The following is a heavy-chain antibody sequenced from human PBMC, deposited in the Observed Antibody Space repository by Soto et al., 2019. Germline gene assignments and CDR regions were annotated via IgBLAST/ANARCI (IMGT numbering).Heavy chain of an antibody. J-gene: IGHJ5*02. CDR3: AKHLWFGESVFDP. CDR2: IRGSADSA. V-gene: IGHV3-23*01. Sequence: GGSLRLSCAASGFTFSSYGVSWVRQAPRKGLEWVSTIRGSADSANYADSVKGRFTISRDNSKNMLYLQMNSLRADDTAVYYCAKHLWFGESVFDPWGQGTLVTVSS. CDR1: GFTFSSYG. D-gene: IGHD3-10*01.